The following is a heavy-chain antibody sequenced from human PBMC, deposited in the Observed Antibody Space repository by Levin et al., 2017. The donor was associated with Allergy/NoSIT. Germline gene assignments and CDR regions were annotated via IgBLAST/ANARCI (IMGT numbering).Heavy chain of an antibody. D-gene: IGHD1-1*01. CDR2: ISSSSSTI. V-gene: IGHV3-48*02. CDR3: ARGAGLEPDGDAFDI. Sequence: GSLRLSCAASGFTFSSYSMNWVRQAPGKGLEWVSYISSSSSTIYYADSVKGRFTISRDNAKNSLYLQMNSLRDEDTAVYYCARGAGLEPDGDAFDIWGQGTMVTVSS. CDR1: GFTFSSYS. J-gene: IGHJ3*02.